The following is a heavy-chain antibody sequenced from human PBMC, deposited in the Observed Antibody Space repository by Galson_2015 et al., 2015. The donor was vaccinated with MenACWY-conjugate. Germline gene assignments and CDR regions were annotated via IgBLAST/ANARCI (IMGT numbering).Heavy chain of an antibody. Sequence: PALVKPTQPLTLTCTFSGFSLSTSGVGVGWVRQPPGRALEWLAFIYWGNDKRYDPYLRTRLTITKDTSKNEVVLTMTNVDPVDTATYYCAHREVGYGSGWDQGYFDYWGQGTLVTVSS. CDR1: GFSLSTSGVG. CDR2: IYWGNDK. CDR3: AHREVGYGSGWDQGYFDY. V-gene: IGHV2-5*05. D-gene: IGHD6-19*01. J-gene: IGHJ4*02.